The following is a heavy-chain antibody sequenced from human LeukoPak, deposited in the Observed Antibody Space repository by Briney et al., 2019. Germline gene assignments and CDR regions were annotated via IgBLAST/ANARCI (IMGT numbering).Heavy chain of an antibody. J-gene: IGHJ4*02. CDR1: GGSISSSSYY. CDR3: ARRLLLGAPTGPFDY. CDR2: IYYSGTT. Sequence: SSETLSLTCTVSGGSISSSSYYWGWIRQPPGKGLEWIGSIYYSGTTYYNPSLTSRVTISVDTSKNQFSLKLSSVTAADTAVYYCARRLLLGAPTGPFDYWGQGTLVTVSS. D-gene: IGHD1-26*01. V-gene: IGHV4-39*01.